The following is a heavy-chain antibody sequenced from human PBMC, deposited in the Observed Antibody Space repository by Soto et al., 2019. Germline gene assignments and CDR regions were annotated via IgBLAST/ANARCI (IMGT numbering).Heavy chain of an antibody. Sequence: QVQLQESGPGLVKPSGTLSLTCAVSSGSISSSNWWSWVRHPPGKGLEWIGENYHSGSTNYNPSLKSRVTISVDKSKNQFALKLSSLTAADTAVYCGARLVSSGWYVRYFDYWGQGTLVTVSS. V-gene: IGHV4-4*01. CDR1: SGSISSSNW. D-gene: IGHD6-19*01. CDR2: NYHSGST. CDR3: ARLVSSGWYVRYFDY. J-gene: IGHJ4*02.